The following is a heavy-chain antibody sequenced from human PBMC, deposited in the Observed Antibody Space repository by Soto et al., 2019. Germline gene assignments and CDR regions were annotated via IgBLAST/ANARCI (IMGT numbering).Heavy chain of an antibody. CDR1: GFTFSSYA. V-gene: IGHV3-23*01. Sequence: QLGGSLRLSCAASGFTFSSYAMSWVHQAPGKGLEWVSTISGSGGSTYYADSVKGRFTISRDNSKNTLYLQMNSLRAEDTAVYYCAAGPVDTATWVYYYYMDVWGKGTTVTVSS. D-gene: IGHD5-18*01. CDR2: ISGSGGST. J-gene: IGHJ6*03. CDR3: AAGPVDTATWVYYYYMDV.